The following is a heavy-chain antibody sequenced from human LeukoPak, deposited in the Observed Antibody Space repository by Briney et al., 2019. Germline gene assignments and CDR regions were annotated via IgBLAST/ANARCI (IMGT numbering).Heavy chain of an antibody. D-gene: IGHD5-12*01. V-gene: IGHV1-2*02. J-gene: IGHJ4*02. CDR3: AREYSRYSGTYYDY. Sequence: ASVKVSCKASGYTFTGYYMHWVRQAPGQGLEWMGWINPNSGDTNYAQKFQGRVTMTRDTSIRTVYMELSRVRSDDTAVYYCAREYSRYSGTYYDYWGQGTLVTVSS. CDR1: GYTFTGYY. CDR2: INPNSGDT.